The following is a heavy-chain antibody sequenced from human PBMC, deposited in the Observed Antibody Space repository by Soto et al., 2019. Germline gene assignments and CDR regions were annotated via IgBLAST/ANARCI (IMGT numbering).Heavy chain of an antibody. V-gene: IGHV4-61*01. CDR1: GGPVGSGTYY. Sequence: SETLSLTCTVSGGPVGSGTYYWSWIRQPPGKGLEWIGYIYYSGSTNYNPSLESRVTMSVDTSKNQFSLKLSSVTAADTAVYYCARWAAGTGNYYYYYGMDVWGQGTTVTVSS. CDR3: ARWAAGTGNYYYYYGMDV. D-gene: IGHD6-13*01. J-gene: IGHJ6*02. CDR2: IYYSGST.